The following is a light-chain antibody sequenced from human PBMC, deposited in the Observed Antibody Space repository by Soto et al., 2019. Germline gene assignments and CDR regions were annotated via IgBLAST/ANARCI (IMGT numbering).Light chain of an antibody. J-gene: IGLJ2*01. CDR2: DVS. CDR1: SSDVGGYNY. V-gene: IGLV2-11*01. Sequence: QSALTQPRSVSGSPGQSVTISCTGTSSDVGGYNYVSWYQQHPGKAPKLMIYDVSKRPSGVPDRFSGSKSGNTASLTISGLQAEDDADYYCCSYAGNYIHVEFGGGTKLTVL. CDR3: CSYAGNYIHVE.